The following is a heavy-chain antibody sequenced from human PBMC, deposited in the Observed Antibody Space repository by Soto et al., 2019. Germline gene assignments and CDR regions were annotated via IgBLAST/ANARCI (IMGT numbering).Heavy chain of an antibody. J-gene: IGHJ4*02. V-gene: IGHV3-30*03. D-gene: IGHD6-13*01. CDR2: ISYDGSDK. CDR1: GFTISGHG. CDR3: ASWGGIASPAYDGSLPPYDY. Sequence: LSCAASGFTISGHGMHWVRQAPGKGLEWLAVISYDGSDKFYGDSVKGRFTISRDNSKNTVFLQVNSLSEEDTAVYHCASWGGIASPAYDGSLPPYDYWGQGTLVTASS.